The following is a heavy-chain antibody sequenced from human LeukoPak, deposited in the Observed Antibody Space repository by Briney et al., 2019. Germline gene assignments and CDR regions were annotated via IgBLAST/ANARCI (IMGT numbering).Heavy chain of an antibody. V-gene: IGHV3-48*03. Sequence: GGSLRLSCSASGFTFSSFEMNWVRQAPGKGLEWVSYISGSGSTINYADSVKGRFTISRDNAKNSLYLQMNSLRAEDTAVYYCARANYDYVWGSYRFKPQFDYWGREPWSPSPQ. D-gene: IGHD3-16*02. J-gene: IGHJ4*02. CDR1: GFTFSSFE. CDR3: ARANYDYVWGSYRFKPQFDY. CDR2: ISGSGSTI.